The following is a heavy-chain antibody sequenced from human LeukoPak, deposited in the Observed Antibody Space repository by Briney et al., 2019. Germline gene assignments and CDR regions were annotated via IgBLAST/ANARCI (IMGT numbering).Heavy chain of an antibody. Sequence: SETLSLTCAVYGGSFSGYYWSWIHQPPGKGLEWIGEINQSGNTNYNPSLKSRVTISGDTSKNQFSLRLKSVTAADTAVYYCARVGSTWYCHFDYWGQGILVTVS. D-gene: IGHD6-13*01. V-gene: IGHV4-34*01. CDR1: GGSFSGYY. CDR3: ARVGSTWYCHFDY. CDR2: INQSGNT. J-gene: IGHJ4*02.